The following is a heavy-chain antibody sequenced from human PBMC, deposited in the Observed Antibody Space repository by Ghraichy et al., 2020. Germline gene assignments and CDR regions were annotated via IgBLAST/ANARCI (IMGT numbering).Heavy chain of an antibody. V-gene: IGHV3-21*01. CDR2: ISSSSGYI. Sequence: KGLEWVSFISSSSGYIHYADSMKGRFTISRDNAKDSLYLQMNSLRGEDTAIYYCARDQRQWFGLVIVHGMDVWGQGTTVTVSS. J-gene: IGHJ6*02. D-gene: IGHD3/OR15-3a*01. CDR3: ARDQRQWFGLVIVHGMDV.